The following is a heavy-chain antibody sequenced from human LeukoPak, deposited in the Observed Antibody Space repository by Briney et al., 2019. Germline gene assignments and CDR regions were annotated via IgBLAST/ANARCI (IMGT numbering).Heavy chain of an antibody. Sequence: SETLSLTCTVSGGSFRSYYWSWIRQPPEKGLEWIGYIYYSGSTSYNPSLKSRVTMSVDTSKNQISLNLRSVTAADTAVYYCARSKLGEPFDSWGQGTLVTVSS. J-gene: IGHJ4*02. D-gene: IGHD1-14*01. CDR3: ARSKLGEPFDS. CDR2: IYYSGST. CDR1: GGSFRSYY. V-gene: IGHV4-59*01.